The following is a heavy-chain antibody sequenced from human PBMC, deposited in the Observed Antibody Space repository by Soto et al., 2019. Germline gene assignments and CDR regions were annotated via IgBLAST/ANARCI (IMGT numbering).Heavy chain of an antibody. Sequence: EVQLVESGGGLVKPGGSLRLSCAASGFTFSGDAMNWVRQSPGKGLEWVSSISTTSTYIYYADSVKGRFTIFRDNANNSLHLQMNDLRAEDTAVYYCARDYVMDVWGQGTTVTVSS. CDR3: ARDYVMDV. CDR1: GFTFSGDA. J-gene: IGHJ6*02. CDR2: ISTTSTYI. V-gene: IGHV3-21*01. D-gene: IGHD3-10*02.